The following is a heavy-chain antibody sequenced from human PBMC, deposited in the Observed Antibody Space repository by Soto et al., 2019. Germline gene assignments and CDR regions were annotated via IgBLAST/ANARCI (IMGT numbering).Heavy chain of an antibody. D-gene: IGHD5-18*01. CDR3: AREGGYSFGFALDF. V-gene: IGHV3-30-3*01. CDR2: ISSDGSNK. CDR1: GFTFSTFT. J-gene: IGHJ4*02. Sequence: QVQLVESGGGVVQPGRSLRLSCAASGFTFSTFTMHWVRQAPGKGLEWVALISSDGSNKYYADSVKGRFTISRDNSKNTLYLQMNSLRPEDTAVYYCAREGGYSFGFALDFWGQGTLVTVSS.